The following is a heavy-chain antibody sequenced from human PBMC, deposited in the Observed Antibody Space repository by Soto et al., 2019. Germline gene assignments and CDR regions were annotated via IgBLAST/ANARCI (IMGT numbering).Heavy chain of an antibody. CDR1: GGSFSGYY. D-gene: IGHD1-26*01. CDR3: AVLVGATEPTPFDY. V-gene: IGHV4-34*01. J-gene: IGHJ4*02. CDR2: INHSGST. Sequence: QVQLQQWGAGLLKPSETLSLTCAVYGGSFSGYYWSWIRQPPGKGLEWIGEINHSGSTNYNPSLKSRVPISVDTSKNQFSLKLSSVTAADTAVYYCAVLVGATEPTPFDYWGQGTLVTVSS.